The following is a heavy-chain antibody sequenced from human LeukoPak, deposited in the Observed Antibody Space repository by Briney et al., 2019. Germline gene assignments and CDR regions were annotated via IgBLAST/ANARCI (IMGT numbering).Heavy chain of an antibody. CDR2: INHSGST. CDR1: GXSXXGHY. J-gene: IGHJ6*02. D-gene: IGHD2-2*01. Sequence: AXYGXSXXGHYWSWIRQPPGKGLEWIGEINHSGSTNYNPSLKSRVTISVDTSKNQFSLKLSSVTAADTAVYYCASRAKYCSSTSCYYRYGMDVWGQGTTVTVSS. V-gene: IGHV4-34*01. CDR3: ASRAKYCSSTSCYYRYGMDV.